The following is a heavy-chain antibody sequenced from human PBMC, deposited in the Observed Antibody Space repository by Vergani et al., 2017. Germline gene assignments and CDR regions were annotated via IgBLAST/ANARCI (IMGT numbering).Heavy chain of an antibody. CDR2: IRGYNGNT. J-gene: IGHJ4*02. CDR1: GYTFTSYG. CDR3: ARDDIEVYYGRGSYFDY. Sequence: QVPLVQSGAEVKKPGASVKVSCKASGYTFTSYGISWVRQAPGQGLEWMGWIRGYNGNTNYAQKLQGRVTMTTDTSTSTAYMELRSLRSDDTAVYYCARDDIEVYYGRGSYFDYWGQGTLVTVSS. D-gene: IGHD3-10*01. V-gene: IGHV1-18*01.